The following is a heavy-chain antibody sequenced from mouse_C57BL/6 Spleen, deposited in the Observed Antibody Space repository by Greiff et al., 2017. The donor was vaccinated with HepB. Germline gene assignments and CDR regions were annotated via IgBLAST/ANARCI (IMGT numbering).Heavy chain of an antibody. V-gene: IGHV14-1*01. Sequence: VQLKQSGAELVRPGASVKLSCTASGFNIKDYYMHWVKQRPEQGLEWIGRIDPEDGDTEYAPKFQGKATMTADTSSNTAYLQLSSLTSEDTAVYYCTCGSSYGYWYFDVWGTGTTVTVSS. CDR1: GFNIKDYY. CDR3: TCGSSYGYWYFDV. CDR2: IDPEDGDT. J-gene: IGHJ1*03. D-gene: IGHD1-1*01.